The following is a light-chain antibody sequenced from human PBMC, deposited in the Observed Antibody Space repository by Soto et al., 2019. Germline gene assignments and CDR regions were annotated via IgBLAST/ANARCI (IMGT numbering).Light chain of an antibody. CDR1: ESVRTN. V-gene: IGKV3-15*01. Sequence: ERVMTQSPATLSVSPGERATLSCRASESVRTNLAWYQQRPGQSPRLLIYGASTRASGVPARFSGSGSGTEFTLTISSLQFEDFAVYYCQQYNRWHPSITFGQGTRLEI. CDR2: GAS. J-gene: IGKJ5*01. CDR3: QQYNRWHPSIT.